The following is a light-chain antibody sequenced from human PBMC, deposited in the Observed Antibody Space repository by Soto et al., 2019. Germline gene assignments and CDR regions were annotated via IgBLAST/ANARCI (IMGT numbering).Light chain of an antibody. V-gene: IGKV3-15*01. CDR3: QQYHVWPPL. CDR1: QSVNSN. Sequence: EIVLTQSSATLSVSPGEGVTLSCRASQSVNSNLAWYQQKPGQAPRLLIYGASTRATGIPARFSGSGSGTEFTLTISSLQSEDFAVYYCQQYHVWPPLFGQGTRLEIK. J-gene: IGKJ5*01. CDR2: GAS.